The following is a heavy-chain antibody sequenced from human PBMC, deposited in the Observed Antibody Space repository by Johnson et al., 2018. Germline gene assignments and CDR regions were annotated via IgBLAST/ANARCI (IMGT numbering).Heavy chain of an antibody. Sequence: QVQLVQSGGGLVQPGGSLRLSCAASGFTFSSYAMHWVRQAPGKGLEWVAVIWSDGSVKYYADSVKGRFTVSRDNSKNILYLQRNSLRAEDTAVYYCARRQQQVHALDIWGQGTMVTVSS. V-gene: IGHV3-33*08. CDR3: ARRQQQVHALDI. D-gene: IGHD6-13*01. CDR1: GFTFSSYA. CDR2: IWSDGSVK. J-gene: IGHJ3*02.